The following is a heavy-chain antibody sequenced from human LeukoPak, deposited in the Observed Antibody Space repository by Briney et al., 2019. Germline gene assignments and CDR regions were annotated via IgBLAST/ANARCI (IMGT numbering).Heavy chain of an antibody. CDR1: GGSCSGYY. D-gene: IGHD3-22*01. Sequence: SETLSLTCAVYGGSCSGYYWSWIRQPPGKGLEWIGEISHSGSTNYNPSLKSRVTISVDTSKNQFSLKLSSVTAADTAVYYCARHYYYDSSGTFGYSGQGSLVAVSS. CDR2: ISHSGST. CDR3: ARHYYYDSSGTFGY. V-gene: IGHV4-34*01. J-gene: IGHJ4*02.